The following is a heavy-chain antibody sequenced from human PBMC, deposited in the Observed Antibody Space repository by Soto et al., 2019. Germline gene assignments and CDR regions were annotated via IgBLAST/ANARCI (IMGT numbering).Heavy chain of an antibody. Sequence: LSLTCTVSGVSISSGDYYWSWIRHPPGKGLEWIGYIYYSGSTYYNPSLKSRVTISVDTSKNQFSLKLSSVTAADTAVYYCARPGIAVAGTFSNYYGMDVWGQGTTVS. J-gene: IGHJ6*02. V-gene: IGHV4-30-4*01. CDR2: IYYSGST. D-gene: IGHD6-19*01. CDR3: ARPGIAVAGTFSNYYGMDV. CDR1: GVSISSGDYY.